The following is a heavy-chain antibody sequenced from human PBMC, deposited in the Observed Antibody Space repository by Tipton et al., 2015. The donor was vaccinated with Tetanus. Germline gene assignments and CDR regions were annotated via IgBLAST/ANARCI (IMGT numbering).Heavy chain of an antibody. Sequence: GSLRLSCAASGFIFSDSNMQWVRQAPGKGLEAVALISSDGGRTFYADSVTGRFTISRDNAKNTVYLQMNSLRAEDTAVYFCARRSLTNYGLDVWGQGTPVTVSS. CDR3: ARRSLTNYGLDV. D-gene: IGHD1-1*01. CDR2: ISSDGGRT. CDR1: GFIFSDSN. J-gene: IGHJ6*02. V-gene: IGHV3-74*01.